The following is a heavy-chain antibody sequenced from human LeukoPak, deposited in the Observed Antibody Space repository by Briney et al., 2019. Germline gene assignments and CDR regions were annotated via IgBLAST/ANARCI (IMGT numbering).Heavy chain of an antibody. V-gene: IGHV3-53*04. CDR1: GFTVGSSY. D-gene: IGHD5-24*01. CDR3: ARDSRDGYYYVGTDS. J-gene: IGHJ4*02. CDR2: VSGGGDT. Sequence: GGSLRLSCAASGFTVGSSYMNWIRQAPGKGLEWVSLVSGGGDTFYADSVKGRFTISRHSSKNTPYLEMDSLKPEDTAVYFCARDSRDGYYYVGTDSWGQGTLVTVSS.